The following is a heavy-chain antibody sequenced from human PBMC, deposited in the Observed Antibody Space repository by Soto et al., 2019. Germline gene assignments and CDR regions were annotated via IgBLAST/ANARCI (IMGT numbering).Heavy chain of an antibody. Sequence: PGGSLRLSCAASGFTFSSYAISWVRQAPGKGLEWVSAISGSGGSTYYADSVKGRFTISRDNSKNTLYLQMNSLRAEDTAVYYCVANYDFWSVFYYFDDGGQGTLVTVS. CDR3: VANYDFWSVFYYFDD. J-gene: IGHJ4*02. CDR1: GFTFSSYA. D-gene: IGHD3-3*01. V-gene: IGHV3-23*01. CDR2: ISGSGGST.